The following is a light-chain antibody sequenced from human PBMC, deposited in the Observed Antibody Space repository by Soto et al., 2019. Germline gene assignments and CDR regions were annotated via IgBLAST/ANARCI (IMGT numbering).Light chain of an antibody. CDR2: EVN. Sequence: QSALTQPASVSGSPGQSITISCGGTSSDGGAYIYVSLYQQYPAKAPNLMLYEVNNRPSGVSGRYSGSESDTTAYLTISRLQAEDEADYYCSSYSDGDTKVFGTGTKVTVL. V-gene: IGLV2-14*03. J-gene: IGLJ1*01. CDR3: SSYSDGDTKV. CDR1: SSDGGAYIY.